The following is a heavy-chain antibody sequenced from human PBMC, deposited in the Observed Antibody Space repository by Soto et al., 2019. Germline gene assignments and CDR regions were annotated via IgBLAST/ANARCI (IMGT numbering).Heavy chain of an antibody. J-gene: IGHJ3*02. Sequence: GASVKVSCKASGYTFTSYAMHWVRQAPGQRLEWMGWINAGNGNTKYSQKFQGRVTITRDTSASTAYMELSSLRSEDTAVYYCAAEPINSSGWYIGAFDIWGQGTRVTVSS. D-gene: IGHD6-19*01. V-gene: IGHV1-3*01. CDR2: INAGNGNT. CDR1: GYTFTSYA. CDR3: AAEPINSSGWYIGAFDI.